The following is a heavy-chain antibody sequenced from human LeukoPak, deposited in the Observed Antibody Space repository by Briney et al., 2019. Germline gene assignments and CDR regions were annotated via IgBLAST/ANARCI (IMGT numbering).Heavy chain of an antibody. J-gene: IGHJ4*02. D-gene: IGHD2-2*01. Sequence: GGSLRLSCAASGFTFSSYWMNWARQAPGKGLEWVASINHNGNVNYYVDSVKGRFTISRDNAKNSLYLQMNTLRAEDTAIYFCARGGFTGTSCPYFDYWGQGTLVTVSS. CDR3: ARGGFTGTSCPYFDY. CDR2: INHNGNVN. V-gene: IGHV3-7*01. CDR1: GFTFSSYW.